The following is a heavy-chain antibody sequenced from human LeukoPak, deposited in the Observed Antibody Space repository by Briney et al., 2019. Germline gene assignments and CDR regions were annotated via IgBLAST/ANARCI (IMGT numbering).Heavy chain of an antibody. D-gene: IGHD6-19*01. J-gene: IGHJ6*02. V-gene: IGHV1-8*01. Sequence: ASVKVSCKASGYTFTSYDINWVRQATGQGLEWMGWMNPNSGNTGYAQKFQGRVTTTRNTSISTAYMELSSLRSEDTAVYYCAIIYSSGWYKGFPYYYYGMDVWGQGTTVTVSS. CDR1: GYTFTSYD. CDR2: MNPNSGNT. CDR3: AIIYSSGWYKGFPYYYYGMDV.